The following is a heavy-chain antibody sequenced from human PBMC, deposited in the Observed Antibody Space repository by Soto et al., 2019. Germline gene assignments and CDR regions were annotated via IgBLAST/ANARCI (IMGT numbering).Heavy chain of an antibody. CDR2: INPNSGGT. Sequence: ASVKVSCKASGFTFTGYYLHWVRQAPGQGPEWMGWINPNSGGTKYAQKFQGWVTMTRDTSITTAYMELSNLRSDDTAVYYCAIYQGAWPYNWFDFWGQGTMVIASS. CDR3: AIYQGAWPYNWFDF. V-gene: IGHV1-2*04. CDR1: GFTFTGYY. J-gene: IGHJ5*01.